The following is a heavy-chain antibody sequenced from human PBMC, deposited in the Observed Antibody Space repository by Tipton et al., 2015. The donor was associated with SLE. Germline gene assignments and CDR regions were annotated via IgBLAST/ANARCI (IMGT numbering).Heavy chain of an antibody. CDR2: IYYSGST. CDR1: GDSISSTNHY. V-gene: IGHV4-39*07. J-gene: IGHJ5*02. CDR3: ARESSVQQQYGVYNWFDP. D-gene: IGHD4-17*01. Sequence: TLSLTCTVSGDSISSTNHYWGWIRQPPGKGLEWIANIYYSGSTYYSASLKSRVTISVDTSKNQFSLKMTSVTAADTAVYYCARESSVQQQYGVYNWFDPWGQGTLVTVSS.